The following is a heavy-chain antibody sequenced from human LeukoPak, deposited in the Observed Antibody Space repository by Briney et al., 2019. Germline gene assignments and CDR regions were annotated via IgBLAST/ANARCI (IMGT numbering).Heavy chain of an antibody. CDR3: ARSIELMVYAGAFDI. V-gene: IGHV4-30-4*01. CDR1: GGSISSGDYY. Sequence: PSQTLSLTCTVSGGSISSGDYYWSWIRQPPGKGLEWIGYIYYSGSTYYNPSLKSRVTISVDTSKNQFSLKLSSVTAADTAVYYCARSIELMVYAGAFDIWGQGTMVTVSS. D-gene: IGHD2-8*01. J-gene: IGHJ3*02. CDR2: IYYSGST.